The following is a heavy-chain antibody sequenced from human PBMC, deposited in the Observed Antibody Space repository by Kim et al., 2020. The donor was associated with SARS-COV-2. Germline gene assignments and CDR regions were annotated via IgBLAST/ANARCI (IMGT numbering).Heavy chain of an antibody. CDR3: ASLSDYVLFDY. Sequence: TSDNPSLKSRVTISVATSTNQFSLKLSCVTAADTAVYYCASLSDYVLFDYWGQGTLVTVSS. CDR2: T. D-gene: IGHD4-17*01. J-gene: IGHJ4*02. V-gene: IGHV4-39*01.